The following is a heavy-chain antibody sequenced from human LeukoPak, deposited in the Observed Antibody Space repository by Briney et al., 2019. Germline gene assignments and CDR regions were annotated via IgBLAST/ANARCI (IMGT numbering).Heavy chain of an antibody. D-gene: IGHD5-18*01. J-gene: IGHJ4*02. CDR2: IYHSGST. CDR1: GYSISSGYY. CDR3: ARDLDTAKAVDY. Sequence: SETLSLTCAVSGYSISSGYYWGWIRQPPGKGLEWIGSIYHSGSTYYNPSLKSRVTISVDTSKNQFSLKLSSVTAADTAVYYCARDLDTAKAVDYWGQGTLVTVSS. V-gene: IGHV4-38-2*02.